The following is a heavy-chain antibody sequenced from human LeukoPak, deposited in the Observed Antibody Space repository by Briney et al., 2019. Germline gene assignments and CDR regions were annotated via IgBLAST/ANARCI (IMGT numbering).Heavy chain of an antibody. CDR3: ASIRYFDWIDAFDI. V-gene: IGHV4-61*01. CDR2: IYYSGST. D-gene: IGHD3-9*01. CDR1: GGSVSSGSYY. Sequence: PSETLSLTCTVSGGSVSSGSYYWSWIRQPPGKGLERIGYIYYSGSTNYNPSLKSRVTISVDTSKNQFSLKLSSVTAADTAVYYCASIRYFDWIDAFDIWGQGTMVTVSS. J-gene: IGHJ3*02.